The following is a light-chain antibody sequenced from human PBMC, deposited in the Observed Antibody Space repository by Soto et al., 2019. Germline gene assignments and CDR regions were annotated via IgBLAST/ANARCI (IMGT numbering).Light chain of an antibody. CDR2: SAS. Sequence: EIVLTQSPGTLSLSPWERASLSCRASQSVSSSYLAWYQQKPGQAPRLLIYSASSRATGIPDRFSGSGSGTDFTLTISRLEPEDFAAYYCQHYGSSLYTFGQGTKLEIK. CDR1: QSVSSSY. J-gene: IGKJ2*01. V-gene: IGKV3-20*01. CDR3: QHYGSSLYT.